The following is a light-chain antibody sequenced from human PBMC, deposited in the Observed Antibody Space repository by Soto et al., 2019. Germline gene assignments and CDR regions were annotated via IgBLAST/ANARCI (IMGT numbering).Light chain of an antibody. CDR2: DAS. V-gene: IGKV3-11*01. CDR1: QSVSSY. J-gene: IGKJ3*01. CDR3: QKRSEWDPIFT. Sequence: EIVLTQSPATLSLSPGERATLSCRASQSVSSYLAWYQQKPGQAPRLLIYDASNRATGIPARFSGSGSGTDFTLNIRNLEPEDFEVYYCQKRSEWDPIFTFGPGTKVHIK.